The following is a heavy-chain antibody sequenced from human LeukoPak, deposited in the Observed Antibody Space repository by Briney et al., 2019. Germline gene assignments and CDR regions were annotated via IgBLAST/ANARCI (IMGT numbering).Heavy chain of an antibody. CDR3: ARVFGELVNWFDP. CDR2: INPNSGGT. D-gene: IGHD3-10*01. Sequence: ASVKVSCNASGYTFTGYYMHWVRQAPGQGLEWMGWINPNSGGTNYAQKFQGRVTMTRDTSISTAYMELSRLRSDDTAVYYCARVFGELVNWFDPWGQGTLVTVSS. J-gene: IGHJ5*02. V-gene: IGHV1-2*02. CDR1: GYTFTGYY.